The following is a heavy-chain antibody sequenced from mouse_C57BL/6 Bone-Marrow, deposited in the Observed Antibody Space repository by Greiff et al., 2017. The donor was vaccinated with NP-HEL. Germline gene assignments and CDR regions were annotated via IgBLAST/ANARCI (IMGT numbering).Heavy chain of an antibody. V-gene: IGHV1-63*01. CDR2: IYPGGGYT. Sequence: VKLMESGAELVRPGTSVKMSCKASGYTFTNYWIGWAKQRPGHGLEWIGDIYPGGGYTNYNEKFKGKATLTADKSSSTAYMQFSSLTSEDSAIYYCARTGIYYYGSSYGWYFDVWGTGTTVTVSS. CDR1: GYTFTNYW. CDR3: ARTGIYYYGSSYGWYFDV. D-gene: IGHD1-1*01. J-gene: IGHJ1*03.